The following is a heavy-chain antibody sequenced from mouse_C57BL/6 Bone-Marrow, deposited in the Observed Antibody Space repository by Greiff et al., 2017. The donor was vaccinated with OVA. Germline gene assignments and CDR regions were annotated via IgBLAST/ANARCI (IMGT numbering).Heavy chain of an antibody. J-gene: IGHJ2*01. Sequence: QVQLQQPGAELVRPGTSVKLSCKASGYTFTSYWMHWVKQRPGQGLEWIGVIDPSDSYTNYNQKFKGKATLTVDTSSSTAYMQLSSPTSEDSAVYYCARRKTVGPSDYWGQGTTLTVSS. CDR3: ARRKTVGPSDY. D-gene: IGHD1-1*01. V-gene: IGHV1-59*01. CDR1: GYTFTSYW. CDR2: IDPSDSYT.